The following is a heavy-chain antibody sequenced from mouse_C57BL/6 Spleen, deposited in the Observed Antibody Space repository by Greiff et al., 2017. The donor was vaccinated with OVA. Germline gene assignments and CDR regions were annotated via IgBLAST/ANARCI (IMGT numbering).Heavy chain of an antibody. CDR3: ARELGDY. D-gene: IGHD2-12*01. CDR1: GYAFTNYL. J-gene: IGHJ2*01. V-gene: IGHV1-54*01. CDR2: INPGSGGT. Sequence: VQLVESGAELVRPGTSVKVSCKASGYAFTNYLIEWVKQRPGQGLEWIGVINPGSGGTNYNEKFKGKATLTADKSSSTAYMQLSSLTSEDSAVYFCARELGDYWGQGTTLTVSS.